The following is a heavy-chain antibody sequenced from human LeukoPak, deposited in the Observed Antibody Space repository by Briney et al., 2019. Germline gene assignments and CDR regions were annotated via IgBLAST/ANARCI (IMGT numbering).Heavy chain of an antibody. Sequence: GESLKISCKGSGYSFTNHWIGWVRQMPGKGLEWMGIIYPGDSGTRYSPSFQGQVTISADKSISTAYLQWSSLKASDTAMYYCARLPQWGGTYHFDYWGQGTLLTVSS. CDR1: GYSFTNHW. J-gene: IGHJ4*02. V-gene: IGHV5-51*01. D-gene: IGHD1-26*01. CDR2: IYPGDSGT. CDR3: ARLPQWGGTYHFDY.